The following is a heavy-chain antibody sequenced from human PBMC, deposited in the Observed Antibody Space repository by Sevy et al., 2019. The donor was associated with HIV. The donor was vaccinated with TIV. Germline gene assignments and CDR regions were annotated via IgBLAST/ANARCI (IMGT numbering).Heavy chain of an antibody. CDR1: GFTFSSYA. D-gene: IGHD6-19*01. V-gene: IGHV3-23*01. CDR3: AKVRYSSGWYEDY. J-gene: IGHJ4*02. CDR2: ISGSGGST. Sequence: GGSLRLSCAASGFTFSSYAMSWVRQAPGKVLEWVSAISGSGGSTYYADSVKGRFTISRDNSKNTLYLQMNSLRAEDTAVYYCAKVRYSSGWYEDYWGQGTLVTVSS.